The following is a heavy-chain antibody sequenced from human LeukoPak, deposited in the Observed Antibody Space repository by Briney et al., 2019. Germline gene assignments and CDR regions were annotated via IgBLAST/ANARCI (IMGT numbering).Heavy chain of an antibody. D-gene: IGHD3-10*01. Sequence: SQTLSLTCTVSGGSINSGDYYWSWIRQPPGEGLEWIGYIFHSGSTYYNPSLKRRLTISVDTSKKQFSLKLTSVTAADTAVYYCGRGYYGSGSYYGGWFDPWGQGTLVTVSS. CDR3: GRGYYGSGSYYGGWFDP. CDR1: GGSINSGDYY. J-gene: IGHJ5*02. CDR2: IFHSGST. V-gene: IGHV4-30-4*01.